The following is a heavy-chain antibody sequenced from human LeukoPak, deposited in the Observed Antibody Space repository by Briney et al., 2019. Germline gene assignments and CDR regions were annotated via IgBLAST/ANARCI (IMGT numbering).Heavy chain of an antibody. V-gene: IGHV3-33*01. CDR3: ARDIEVLTGYYLDY. J-gene: IGHJ4*02. Sequence: PGGSLRLSCAASGFTFSSYVMHWVRQAPGKGLEWVAVIWYDGSNKYYADSVKGRFTISRDNSKNTLYLQMNSLRAEDTAVYYCARDIEVLTGYYLDYWGQGTLVTVSS. CDR1: GFTFSSYV. D-gene: IGHD2-21*02. CDR2: IWYDGSNK.